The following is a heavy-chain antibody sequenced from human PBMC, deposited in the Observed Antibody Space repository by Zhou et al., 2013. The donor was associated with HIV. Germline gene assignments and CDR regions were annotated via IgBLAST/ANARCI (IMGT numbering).Heavy chain of an antibody. V-gene: IGHV1-2*02. CDR1: GYTFTGYY. Sequence: QVQLVQSGTEMKKSGASMKVSCQTSGYTFTGYYMHWVRQAPGQGLEWMGWINPNSGGTNYAQKFQGRVTMTRDTSISTAYMELSRLRSDDTAVYYCASCYGIAAAYGAFDIWGQGTMVTVSS. CDR2: INPNSGGT. D-gene: IGHD6-13*01. CDR3: ASCYGIAAAYGAFDI. J-gene: IGHJ3*02.